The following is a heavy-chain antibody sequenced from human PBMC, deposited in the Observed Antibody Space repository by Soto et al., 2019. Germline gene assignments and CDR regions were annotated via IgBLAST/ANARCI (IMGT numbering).Heavy chain of an antibody. Sequence: SETLSVTCAVYGGSFSGYDWSWIRLPPGKGLEWIGDINHSGSTNYNPSLKSRVTISVDTSKNQFSLTVSSVTAGYSTVYSWARVRRPHGLVAFAGYFYYRGQRALVTGSS. D-gene: IGHD3-3*02. V-gene: IGHV4-34*01. CDR3: ARVRRPHGLVAFAGYFYY. CDR2: INHSGST. J-gene: IGHJ4*02. CDR1: GGSFSGYD.